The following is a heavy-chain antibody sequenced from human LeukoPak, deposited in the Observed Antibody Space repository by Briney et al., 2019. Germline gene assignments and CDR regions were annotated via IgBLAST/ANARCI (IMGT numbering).Heavy chain of an antibody. J-gene: IGHJ4*02. V-gene: IGHV4-39*01. Sequence: SETLSLTCTVSGGSITGSSYYWGWIRPPPGKGLEWIGSMYYSGSTYSNPSLKSRVTISADTSKNQFSLKLKSVTAADTAVYYCARQYYDSTGYYYFDYWGQGTLVTVSS. CDR1: GGSITGSSYY. CDR2: MYYSGST. CDR3: ARQYYDSTGYYYFDY. D-gene: IGHD3-22*01.